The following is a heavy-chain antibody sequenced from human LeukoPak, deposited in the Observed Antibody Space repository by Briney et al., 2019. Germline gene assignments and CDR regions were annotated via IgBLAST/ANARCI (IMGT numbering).Heavy chain of an antibody. Sequence: QPGGPLRFSGAAPGFTFISFGITWSGKAQGKGLKGVAFIRYDGSDKYYADSVKGRFTISRDNSKSTLYLQMNSLRAEDTAIFYCATPIDSGSPRYWGQGTLVTVSS. J-gene: IGHJ4*02. CDR3: ATPIDSGSPRY. CDR1: GFTFISFG. D-gene: IGHD1-1*01. V-gene: IGHV3-30*02. CDR2: IRYDGSDK.